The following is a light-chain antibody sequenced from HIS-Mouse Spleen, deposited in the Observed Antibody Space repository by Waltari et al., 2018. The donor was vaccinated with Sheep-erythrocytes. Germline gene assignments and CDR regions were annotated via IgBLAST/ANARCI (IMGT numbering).Light chain of an antibody. CDR2: WAS. Sequence: DIVMTQSPDSLAVSLGERATINCKSSQSVLYSSNNKNYLAWYQQKPGPPPKLLIYWASTRDSGVPDRFSGSGSGTDFTLTISSLQAEDVAVYYCQQYYSTLLTFGGGTKVEIK. V-gene: IGKV4-1*01. CDR3: QQYYSTLLT. J-gene: IGKJ4*01. CDR1: QSVLYSSNNKNY.